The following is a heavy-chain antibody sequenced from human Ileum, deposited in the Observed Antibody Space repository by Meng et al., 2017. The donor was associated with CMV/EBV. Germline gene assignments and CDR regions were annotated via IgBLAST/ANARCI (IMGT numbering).Heavy chain of an antibody. CDR3: AKGIAAADS. V-gene: IGHV3-23*01. CDR2: ITGSGRRT. Sequence: LRLSCATSGFSFSGYGMTWVRQAREKGLEWVSCITGSGRRTEYADSVKGRFTISRDMSNNTLYLQMNNLRAEDTAVYYCAKGIAAADSWGQGTLVTVSS. D-gene: IGHD6-13*01. CDR1: GFSFSGYG. J-gene: IGHJ4*02.